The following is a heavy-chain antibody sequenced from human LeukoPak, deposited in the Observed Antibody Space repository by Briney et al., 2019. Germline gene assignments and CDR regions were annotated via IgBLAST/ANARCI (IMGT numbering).Heavy chain of an antibody. CDR2: FDPEDGET. Sequence: ASVRVSCKVSGYTLTELSMHWVRQAPGKGLEWMGGFDPEDGETIYAQKFQGRVTMTEDTSTDTAYMELSSLRSEDTAVYYCAMGYYDSSGYYGNYWGQGTLVTVSS. J-gene: IGHJ4*02. CDR3: AMGYYDSSGYYGNY. CDR1: GYTLTELS. D-gene: IGHD3-22*01. V-gene: IGHV1-24*01.